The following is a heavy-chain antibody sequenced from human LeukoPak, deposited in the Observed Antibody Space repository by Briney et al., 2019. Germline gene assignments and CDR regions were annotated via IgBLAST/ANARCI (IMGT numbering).Heavy chain of an antibody. CDR3: ARKDYYYYYMDV. V-gene: IGHV1-46*01. Sequence: ASVKVSCKASGYTFTSYYMHWVRQAPGQGLEWMGIINPSGGSTRYAQKFQGRVTMTRDMSTSTVYMELSSLRSEDTAVYYCARKDYYYYYMDVWGKGTTVTVSS. J-gene: IGHJ6*03. CDR1: GYTFTSYY. CDR2: INPSGGST.